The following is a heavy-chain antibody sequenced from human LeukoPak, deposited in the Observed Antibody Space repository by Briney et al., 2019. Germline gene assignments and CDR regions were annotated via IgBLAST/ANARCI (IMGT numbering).Heavy chain of an antibody. CDR2: MNPNSGNT. D-gene: IGHD6-13*01. J-gene: IGHJ4*02. CDR1: GYTFTSYD. Sequence: ASVKVSCKASGYTFTSYDINWVRQATGQGLEWMGWMNPNSGNTGYAQKFQGRVTITRSTSISTAYMELSSLRSEDTAVYYCARSGYSSSWYWAGFDYWGQGTLVTVSS. V-gene: IGHV1-8*03. CDR3: ARSGYSSSWYWAGFDY.